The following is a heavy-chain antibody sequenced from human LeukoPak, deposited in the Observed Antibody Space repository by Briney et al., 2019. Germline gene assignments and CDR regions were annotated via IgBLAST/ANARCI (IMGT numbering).Heavy chain of an antibody. CDR1: GGSISSGDYY. V-gene: IGHV4-30-4*01. CDR3: ARGERYYDFWSGYSRGFSGFDY. J-gene: IGHJ4*02. CDR2: IYYSGST. D-gene: IGHD3-3*01. Sequence: SETLSLTCTVSGGSISSGDYYWSWIRQPPGTGLERIGYIYYSGSTYYNPSLKSRVTISVDTSKNQFSLKLSSVTAADTAVYYCARGERYYDFWSGYSRGFSGFDYWGQGTLVTVSS.